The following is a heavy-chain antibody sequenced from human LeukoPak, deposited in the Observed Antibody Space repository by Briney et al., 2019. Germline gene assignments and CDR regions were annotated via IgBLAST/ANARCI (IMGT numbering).Heavy chain of an antibody. CDR1: GYSISSGYY. Sequence: SETLSLTCTVSGYSISSGYYWGWIRQPPGKGLEWIGIIYHSGTTYYSPSLKSRVTISVDTSKNQLSLRLSSVTAADTAVYYCARGSVHYYYYYYMDVWGKGTTVTISS. J-gene: IGHJ6*03. V-gene: IGHV4-38-2*02. CDR2: IYHSGTT. CDR3: ARGSVHYYYYYYMDV. D-gene: IGHD2-8*01.